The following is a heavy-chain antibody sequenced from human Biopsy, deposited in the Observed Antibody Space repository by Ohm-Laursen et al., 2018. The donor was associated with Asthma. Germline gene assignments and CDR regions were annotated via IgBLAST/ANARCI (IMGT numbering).Heavy chain of an antibody. V-gene: IGHV1-18*01. Sequence: AASVKVSCKTSGYTFTSSGITWVRQAPGQGLEWMGWISAYNGNTKFAQKLQDRVTMITDTSTSTAYMELRSLRSDDTAVYYCAREVLWFGESTNPGGMDVWGQGTTVTVSS. CDR3: AREVLWFGESTNPGGMDV. D-gene: IGHD3-10*01. CDR1: GYTFTSSG. CDR2: ISAYNGNT. J-gene: IGHJ6*02.